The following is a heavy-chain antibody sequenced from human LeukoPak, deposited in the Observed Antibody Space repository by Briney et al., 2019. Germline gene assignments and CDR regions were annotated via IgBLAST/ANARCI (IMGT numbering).Heavy chain of an antibody. CDR1: GFTFTSYW. V-gene: IGHV5-51*01. D-gene: IGHD5-12*01. Sequence: GGSLRLSCAASGFTFTSYWIGWVRQMPGKGLEWMGIIYPGDSDTRYSPSFQGQVTISADKSISTAYLQWSSLKASDTAMYYCVSGEGIGDFDYWGQGTLVTVSS. J-gene: IGHJ4*02. CDR2: IYPGDSDT. CDR3: VSGEGIGDFDY.